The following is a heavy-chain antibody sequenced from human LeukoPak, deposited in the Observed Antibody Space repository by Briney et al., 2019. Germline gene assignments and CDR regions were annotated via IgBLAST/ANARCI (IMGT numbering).Heavy chain of an antibody. Sequence: SETLSLTCAVYGGSFSGYYWSWIRQPPGKGLEWIGEINHSGSTNYNPSLKSRVTISVDTSKNQFSLKLSSVTAADTAVYYCALDPNGDQFDYWGQGTLVTVSS. D-gene: IGHD4-17*01. CDR3: ALDPNGDQFDY. CDR2: INHSGST. CDR1: GGSFSGYY. J-gene: IGHJ4*02. V-gene: IGHV4-34*01.